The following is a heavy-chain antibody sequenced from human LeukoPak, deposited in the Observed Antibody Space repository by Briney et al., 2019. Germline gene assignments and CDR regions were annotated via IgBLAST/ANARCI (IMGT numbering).Heavy chain of an antibody. CDR3: ARGPYSSGWYFDY. J-gene: IGHJ4*02. CDR2: IYYSGST. V-gene: IGHV4-61*01. Sequence: PSENLSLNCTVSGGSVSSGSYYWSWIRQPPGRGLEWIGYIYYSGSTNYNPSLKTRVTISVDTSKNQFSLKLSSVTAADTAVYYCARGPYSSGWYFDYWGQGTLVTVSS. CDR1: GGSVSSGSYY. D-gene: IGHD6-19*01.